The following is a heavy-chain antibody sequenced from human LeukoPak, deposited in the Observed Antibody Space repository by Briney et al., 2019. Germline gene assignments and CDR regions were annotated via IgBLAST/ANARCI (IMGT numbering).Heavy chain of an antibody. CDR1: VGSISSSY. Sequence: SETLSLTCIVPVGSISSSYSSWISHPPGKGLEWIGYIYYTGSTNYSPSFKSRVTISVAPSKNKFTLKLSTVRAAITAVNYCARPRGGWFVPWGQGTLVTVSS. D-gene: IGHD3-16*01. CDR3: ARPRGGWFVP. J-gene: IGHJ5*02. V-gene: IGHV4-59*08. CDR2: IYYTGST.